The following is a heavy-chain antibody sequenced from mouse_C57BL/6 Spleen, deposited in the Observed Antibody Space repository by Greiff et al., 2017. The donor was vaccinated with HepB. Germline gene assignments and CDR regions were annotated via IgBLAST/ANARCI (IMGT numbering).Heavy chain of an antibody. V-gene: IGHV5-17*01. CDR3: ARDDYDGFDN. CDR2: ISSGSSTI. D-gene: IGHD2-4*01. CDR1: GFTFSDYG. J-gene: IGHJ2*01. Sequence: EVQRVESGGGLVKPGGSLKLSCAAPGFTFSDYGMHWVRQAPEKGLEWVAYISSGSSTIYYADTVKGRFTISRDNAKNTLCLQMTSLRSEDTAMYYCARDDYDGFDNWGQGTTLTVSS.